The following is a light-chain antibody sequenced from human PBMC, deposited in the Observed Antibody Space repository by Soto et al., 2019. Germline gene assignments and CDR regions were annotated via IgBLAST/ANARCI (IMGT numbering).Light chain of an antibody. CDR2: GAS. CDR3: QQYNNWPLT. Sequence: EIAMTQSPATLSVSPGERATLSCRASQSVSSNLAWYQQKPGQAPRLLIYGASTRATGFPARFSGSGSGTEFTLTISSLQSEDCAVYYCQQYNNWPLTFGGGTRVEIK. J-gene: IGKJ4*01. V-gene: IGKV3-15*01. CDR1: QSVSSN.